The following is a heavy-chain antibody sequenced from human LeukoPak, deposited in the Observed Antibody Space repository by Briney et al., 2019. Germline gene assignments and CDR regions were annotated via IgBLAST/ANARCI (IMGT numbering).Heavy chain of an antibody. CDR2: INPSGGST. CDR1: GYTINSYY. J-gene: IGHJ6*02. CDR3: ARDCSGGSCYSTTYQYGMDV. V-gene: IGHV1-46*02. D-gene: IGHD2-15*01. Sequence: ASVKVSCKASGYTINSYYMHWVRQAPGQGLEWMGIINPSGGSTSYAQKFQGRVTMTRDTSTSTVYMELNSLRAEDTAVYYCARDCSGGSCYSTTYQYGMDVWGQGTTVTVSS.